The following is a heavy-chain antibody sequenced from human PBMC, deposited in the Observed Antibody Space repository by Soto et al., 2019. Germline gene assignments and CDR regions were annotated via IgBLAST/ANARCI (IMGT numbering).Heavy chain of an antibody. CDR2: SSSSGGYT. J-gene: IGHJ6*02. Sequence: QVQLVESGGGLVEPGGSLRLSCAASGFSVGDNYMTWIRQAPGKGLEWLSYSSSSGGYTNYADSVKGRFTISRDNAKNSLYLQMDSVRAGDTAVFFCARSGGRRHVFPFDYGLAVGAQGPTVTVSS. CDR3: ARSGGRRHVFPFDYGLAV. CDR1: GFSVGDNY. D-gene: IGHD3-16*01. V-gene: IGHV3-11*06.